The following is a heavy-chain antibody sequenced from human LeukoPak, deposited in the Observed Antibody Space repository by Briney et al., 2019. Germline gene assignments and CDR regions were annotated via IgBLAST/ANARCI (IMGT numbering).Heavy chain of an antibody. Sequence: ASVKVSCKASGYTFTGYYMHWVRQAPGQGLEWMGWINPNSGGTNYAQKFQGGVTMTRDTSISTAYMELSRLRSDDTAVYYCARGIRIVVVPAAIRFDYWGQGTLVTVSS. V-gene: IGHV1-2*02. CDR1: GYTFTGYY. CDR2: INPNSGGT. J-gene: IGHJ4*02. CDR3: ARGIRIVVVPAAIRFDY. D-gene: IGHD2-2*02.